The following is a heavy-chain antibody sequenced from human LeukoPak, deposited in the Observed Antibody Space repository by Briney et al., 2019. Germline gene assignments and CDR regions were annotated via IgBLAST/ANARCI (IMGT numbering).Heavy chain of an antibody. CDR2: IKQDGSEK. D-gene: IGHD3-22*01. Sequence: PGGSLRLSCAASGFTFSSYWMSWVRQAPGKGLEWVANIKQDGSEKYYVDSVKGRFTISRDNAENSLYLQMNSLRAEDTAVFYCARYDNFRDDAFDIWGQGTMVTVSS. J-gene: IGHJ3*02. V-gene: IGHV3-7*01. CDR3: ARYDNFRDDAFDI. CDR1: GFTFSSYW.